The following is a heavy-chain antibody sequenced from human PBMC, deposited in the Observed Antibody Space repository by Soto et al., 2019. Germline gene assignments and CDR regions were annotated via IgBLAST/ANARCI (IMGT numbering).Heavy chain of an antibody. D-gene: IGHD5-12*01. J-gene: IGHJ3*02. CDR3: ARENPVATISNYAFDI. CDR1: GGSISSGGYY. V-gene: IGHV4-31*03. Sequence: QVQLQESGPGLVKPSQTLSLTCTVSGGSISSGGYYWSWIRQHPGKGLEWIGYIYYSGSTYYNPSLKSRVTISVDTSKNQFSLKLSSVTAADTAVYYCARENPVATISNYAFDIWGQGTMVTVSS. CDR2: IYYSGST.